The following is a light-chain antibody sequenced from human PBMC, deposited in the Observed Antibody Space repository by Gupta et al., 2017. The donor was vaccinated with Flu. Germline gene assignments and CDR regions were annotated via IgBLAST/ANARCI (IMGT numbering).Light chain of an antibody. Sequence: SFVLTQPSSVSVAPAQTARINCGRSDIGGKSVHCYLRRSGQAPLLVVHEDDDRPSGIPERVSGSKSGNTATLTLSRVEAGDEADYYCQVWDSNSGRVFGGGTKLTVL. CDR3: QVWDSNSGRV. J-gene: IGLJ3*02. V-gene: IGLV3-21*02. CDR2: EDD. CDR1: DIGGKS.